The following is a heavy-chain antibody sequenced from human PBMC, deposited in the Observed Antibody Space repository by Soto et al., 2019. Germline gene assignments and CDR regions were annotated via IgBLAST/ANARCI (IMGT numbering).Heavy chain of an antibody. CDR3: AREMATITEIDY. Sequence: GGSLRLSCVTSWFTFITYSMHWVRQAPGKGLKWVSYISHATNTIYYADSVKGRFTISRDNAKNSLYLQMNSLRDEDTAVYYCAREMATITEIDYWGQGTLVTVSS. CDR1: WFTFITYS. V-gene: IGHV3-48*02. J-gene: IGHJ4*02. CDR2: ISHATNTI. D-gene: IGHD5-12*01.